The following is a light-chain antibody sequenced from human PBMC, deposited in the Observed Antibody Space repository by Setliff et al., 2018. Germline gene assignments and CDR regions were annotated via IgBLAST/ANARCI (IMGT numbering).Light chain of an antibody. J-gene: IGLJ1*01. Sequence: SYELTQPPSVSVAPGKTATITCGGNNIGSKGVHWYQQKPGQAPVLVIYSDSDRPSGIPERISGSKSGNTATLTISRVEAGDEADYYCPVCDSRNDLNYVFGTGTKVTVL. V-gene: IGLV3-21*04. CDR3: PVCDSRNDLNYV. CDR2: SDS. CDR1: NIGSKG.